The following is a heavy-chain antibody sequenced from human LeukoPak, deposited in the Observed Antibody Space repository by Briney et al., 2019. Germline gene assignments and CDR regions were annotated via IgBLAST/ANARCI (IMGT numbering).Heavy chain of an antibody. CDR2: INQDGSEK. Sequence: AGGSLRLSCAASGFTFTTYWMGWVRQAPGKGLEGVANINQDGSEKYYVDSVKGRFTISRDNAKNSLYLQMNSLRAEDAAVYYCARDSGTYGYYMDVWGKGTTVTVSS. CDR3: ARDSGTYGYYMDV. J-gene: IGHJ6*04. D-gene: IGHD1-26*01. CDR1: GFTFTTYW. V-gene: IGHV3-7*01.